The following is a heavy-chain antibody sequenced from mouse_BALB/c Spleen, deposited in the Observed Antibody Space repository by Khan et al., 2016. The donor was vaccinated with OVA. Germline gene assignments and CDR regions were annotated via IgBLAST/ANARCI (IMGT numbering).Heavy chain of an antibody. J-gene: IGHJ3*01. Sequence: VQLQESGAELARPGASVKLSCKASGYTFTDYYINWVKQRTGQGLEWIGEIYSGNDNTYYNETFKGKATLTADKSSSTAYMQLSSLTSEDSAVYFCTRSSSPTIITWLPSWGQGTLVTVSA. V-gene: IGHV1-77*01. CDR1: GYTFTDYY. D-gene: IGHD2-10*01. CDR2: IYSGNDNT. CDR3: TRSSSPTIITWLPS.